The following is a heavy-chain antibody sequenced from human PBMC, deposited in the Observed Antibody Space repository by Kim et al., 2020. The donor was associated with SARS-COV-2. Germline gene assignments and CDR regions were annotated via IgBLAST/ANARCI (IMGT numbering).Heavy chain of an antibody. V-gene: IGHV3-23*01. CDR3: AKDIRTGSRGNWLDP. Sequence: ADSVNGRFTISRDNSKNTLYLQMNSLRVEDTAIYYCAKDIRTGSRGNWLDPWGQGTLVTVSS. D-gene: IGHD1-26*01. J-gene: IGHJ5*02.